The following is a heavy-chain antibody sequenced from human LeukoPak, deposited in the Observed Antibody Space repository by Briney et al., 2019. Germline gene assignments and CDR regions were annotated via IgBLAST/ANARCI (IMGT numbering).Heavy chain of an antibody. CDR2: IRYDESYT. Sequence: GGSLRLSCAASGFIFSSYGMHWVRQAPGKGLEWVAFIRYDESYTYYGDSVKGRFSISRDNSKSTLYLQMNTLGGEDTAVYYCAKDLAEMADPYYFDYWGQGTLVTVSS. CDR1: GFIFSSYG. V-gene: IGHV3-30*02. CDR3: AKDLAEMADPYYFDY. D-gene: IGHD5-24*01. J-gene: IGHJ4*01.